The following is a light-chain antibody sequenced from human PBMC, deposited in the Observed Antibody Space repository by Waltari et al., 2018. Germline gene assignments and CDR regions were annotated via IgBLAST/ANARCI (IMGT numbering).Light chain of an antibody. J-gene: IGLJ3*02. CDR2: DVN. CDR3: NSYTTSSTRV. CDR1: SSDVGGYDY. V-gene: IGLV2-14*03. Sequence: QSALTQPASVSGSPGQSITISCTGTSSDVGGYDYVSWYQQHPGKAPKLMIYDVNNLPSGVSSRFSGSKAGNTASLTISWLQAEDEADYYCNSYTTSSTRVFGGGTKLTVL.